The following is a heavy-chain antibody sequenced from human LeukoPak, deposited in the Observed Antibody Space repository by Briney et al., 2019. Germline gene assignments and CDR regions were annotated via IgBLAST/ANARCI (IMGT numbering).Heavy chain of an antibody. Sequence: GGSLRLSCAASGFTFSSYSMNWVRQAPGKGLEWVAFIRYDGSNKYYADSVKGRFTISRDNSKNTLYLQMNSLRAEDTAVYYCAKDMEWLIGYYYYMDVWGKGTTVTVSS. V-gene: IGHV3-30*02. D-gene: IGHD3-3*01. CDR3: AKDMEWLIGYYYYMDV. CDR2: IRYDGSNK. CDR1: GFTFSSYS. J-gene: IGHJ6*03.